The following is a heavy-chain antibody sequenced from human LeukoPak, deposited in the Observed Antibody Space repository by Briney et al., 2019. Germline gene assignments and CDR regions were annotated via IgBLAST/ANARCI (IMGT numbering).Heavy chain of an antibody. CDR2: ISAYNGNT. CDR1: SYTFTSYG. D-gene: IGHD6-13*01. J-gene: IGHJ6*02. CDR3: AREQQGYYYGMDV. Sequence: RASVKVSCKASSYTFTSYGISWVRQAPGQGLEWMGWISAYNGNTNYAQKLQGRVTMTTDTSTSTAYMELRSLRSDDTAVYYCAREQQGYYYGMDVWGQGTTVTVSS. V-gene: IGHV1-18*01.